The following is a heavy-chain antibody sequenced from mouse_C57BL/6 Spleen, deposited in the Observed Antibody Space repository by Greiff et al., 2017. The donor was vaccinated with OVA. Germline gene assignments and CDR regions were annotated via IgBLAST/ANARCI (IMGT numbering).Heavy chain of an antibody. CDR2: ISSGGDYI. V-gene: IGHV5-9-1*02. J-gene: IGHJ1*03. Sequence: DVQLVESGEGLVKPGGSLKLSCAASGFTFSSYAMSWVRQTPEKRLEWVAYISSGGDYIYYADTVKGRFTISRDNARNTLYLQMSSLKSEDTAMYYCTGGYDLYWYFDVWGTGTTVTVSS. CDR1: GFTFSSYA. CDR3: TGGYDLYWYFDV. D-gene: IGHD2-2*01.